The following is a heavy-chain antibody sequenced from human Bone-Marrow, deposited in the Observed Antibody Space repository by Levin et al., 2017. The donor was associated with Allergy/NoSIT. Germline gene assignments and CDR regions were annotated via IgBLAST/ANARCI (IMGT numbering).Heavy chain of an antibody. CDR3: AKSWNYFDD. V-gene: IGHV3-23*01. CDR2: VSASDGST. D-gene: IGHD3-3*01. CDR1: GFIFRSYG. J-gene: IGHJ4*02. Sequence: LSLPCAASGFIFRSYGMSWVRPAPGKGLEWISTVSASDGSTWYADSVKGRFTIARDNSKSTLYLQLNSLRPDDTAIYYCAKSWNYFDDWGQGTLVTVSS.